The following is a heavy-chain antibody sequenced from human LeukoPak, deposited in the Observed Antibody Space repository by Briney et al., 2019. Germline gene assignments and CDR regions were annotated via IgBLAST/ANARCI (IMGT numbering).Heavy chain of an antibody. CDR3: ARDLAYYYDSNYD. V-gene: IGHV3-74*01. CDR2: INSDGTST. D-gene: IGHD3-22*01. Sequence: GGSLRLSCAASEFTFSIYWMHWVRQVPGKGLVWVSHINSDGTSTNYADSVKGRFTISRDNAKKSVFLQMNSLRAEDTAVYFCARDLAYYYDSNYDWGQGTLVTVSS. J-gene: IGHJ4*02. CDR1: EFTFSIYW.